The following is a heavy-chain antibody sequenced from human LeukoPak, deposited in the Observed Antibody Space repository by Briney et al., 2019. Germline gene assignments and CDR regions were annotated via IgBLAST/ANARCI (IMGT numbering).Heavy chain of an antibody. CDR2: IKQDGSQK. CDR3: AAQRAVGFDY. CDR1: GFTFSTYY. D-gene: IGHD6-19*01. V-gene: IGHV3-7*01. J-gene: IGHJ4*02. Sequence: GGSLRLSRAASGFTFSTYYMTWVRQAPGKGLEWVANIKQDGSQKYYVDSVQGRFTISRDNAKNSLYLQMNSLRAEDTAVYYCAAQRAVGFDYWGQGTLVTVSS.